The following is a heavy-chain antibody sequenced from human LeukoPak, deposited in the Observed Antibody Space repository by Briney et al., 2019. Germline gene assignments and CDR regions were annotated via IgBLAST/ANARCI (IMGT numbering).Heavy chain of an antibody. CDR3: ARELPSYYDSSGHFDY. CDR2: ISYDGSNK. Sequence: GGSLRLSCAASGFTFSSYAMHWVRQAPGKGLEWVAVISYDGSNKYYADSVKGRFTISRDNSKNTLYLQMNSLRAEDTAVYYCARELPSYYDSSGHFDYWGQGTLVTVSS. D-gene: IGHD3-22*01. J-gene: IGHJ4*02. CDR1: GFTFSSYA. V-gene: IGHV3-30-3*01.